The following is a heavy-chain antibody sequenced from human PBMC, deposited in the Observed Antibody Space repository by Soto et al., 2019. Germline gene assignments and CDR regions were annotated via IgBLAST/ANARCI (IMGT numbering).Heavy chain of an antibody. CDR2: INAYFGET. Sequence: QVQLVQSGAEVKKPGASVKVSCKASGYTFTHYGITWVRQAPGHGLEWTGWINAYFGETKSAQKYQGRITVTMDTSTTTAYLELRSLRSDDTAVYYCARGDGDTLDYWGQGTLVRVSA. V-gene: IGHV1-18*01. CDR1: GYTFTHYG. CDR3: ARGDGDTLDY. J-gene: IGHJ4*02.